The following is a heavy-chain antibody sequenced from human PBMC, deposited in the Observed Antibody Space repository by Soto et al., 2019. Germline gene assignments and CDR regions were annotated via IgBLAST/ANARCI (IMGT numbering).Heavy chain of an antibody. CDR3: ARSQGGDHAVDI. Sequence: GGSLRLSCAASGFTFSSYWMSWVRQAPGKGLEWVANIKQDGSEKYYVDSVKGRFTISRDNAKNSLYLHMNSVRAEDTAGYYCARSQGGDHAVDIWGQGTMVTVSS. V-gene: IGHV3-7*01. CDR1: GFTFSSYW. D-gene: IGHD3-16*01. CDR2: IKQDGSEK. J-gene: IGHJ3*02.